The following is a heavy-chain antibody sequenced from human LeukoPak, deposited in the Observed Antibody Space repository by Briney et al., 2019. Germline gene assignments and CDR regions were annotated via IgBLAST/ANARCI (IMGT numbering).Heavy chain of an antibody. V-gene: IGHV4-59*08. CDR3: ARHLVYGSGTQPYFDY. J-gene: IGHJ4*02. CDR2: IYYSGST. Sequence: SETLSLTCTVSGGSISSYYWSWIRQPPGKGLEWVAYIYYSGSTNYNPSLKSRVTISVDTSKNQFSLKLYSVTAADTAVYYCARHLVYGSGTQPYFDYWGQGTLVTVSS. CDR1: GGSISSYY. D-gene: IGHD3-10*01.